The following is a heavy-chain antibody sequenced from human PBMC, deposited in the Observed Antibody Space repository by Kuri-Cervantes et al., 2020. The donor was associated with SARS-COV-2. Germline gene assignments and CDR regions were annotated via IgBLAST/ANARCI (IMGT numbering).Heavy chain of an antibody. D-gene: IGHD2-2*01. CDR1: GGTFSSYA. J-gene: IGHJ6*02. Sequence: SVKVSCKASGGTFSSYAISWVRQAPGQGLEWMGGIIPIFGTANYAQKFQGRVTITADESTSTAYMELSSLRSEDTAVYYCAREYCSSTSCYGAYGMDVWGQATTVTVSS. CDR3: AREYCSSTSCYGAYGMDV. V-gene: IGHV1-69*13. CDR2: IIPIFGTA.